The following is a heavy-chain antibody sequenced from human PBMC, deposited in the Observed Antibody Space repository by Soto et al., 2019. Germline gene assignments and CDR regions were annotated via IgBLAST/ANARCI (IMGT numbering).Heavy chain of an antibody. CDR3: ARDGSRYSSAPLDF. CDR1: GGSVSSGSYY. CDR2: IYYSGST. V-gene: IGHV4-61*01. J-gene: IGHJ4*02. Sequence: SETLSLTCTVSGGSVSSGSYYWSWIRQPPGKGLEWIGYIYYSGSTNYNPSLKSRVTISVDTSKNQFSLKLSSVTAADTAVYYCARDGSRYSSAPLDFWGQGILVTVSS. D-gene: IGHD5-18*01.